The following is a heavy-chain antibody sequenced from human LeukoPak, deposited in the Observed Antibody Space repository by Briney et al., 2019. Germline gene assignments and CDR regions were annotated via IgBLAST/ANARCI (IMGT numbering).Heavy chain of an antibody. V-gene: IGHV3-7*01. D-gene: IGHD1-26*01. CDR2: IKEDGSEK. J-gene: IGHJ3*02. Sequence: GGSLRLSCAASGFTFSNAWMSWVRQAPGRGLEWVANIKEDGSEKFYVDSVKGRFTISRDNAKKSLFLQMTSLRAEDTALYYCAPEVWELQGASDIWGQGTMVTVSS. CDR3: APEVWELQGASDI. CDR1: GFTFSNAW.